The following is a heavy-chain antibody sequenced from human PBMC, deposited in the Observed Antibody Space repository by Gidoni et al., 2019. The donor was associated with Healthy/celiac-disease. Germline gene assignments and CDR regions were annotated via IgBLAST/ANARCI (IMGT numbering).Heavy chain of an antibody. CDR3: AREERRGYRSGDAFDI. V-gene: IGHV4-61*01. D-gene: IGHD5-18*01. CDR2: IYYSGST. Sequence: QVQLQESGPGLVRPSETLSLTCPVSGGSVSSGRYYWSWIRQPPGKGLEWIGYIYYSGSTNYNPSLKSRVTISVDTSKNQFSLKLSSVTAADTAVYYCAREERRGYRSGDAFDIWGQGTMVTVSS. J-gene: IGHJ3*02. CDR1: GGSVSSGRYY.